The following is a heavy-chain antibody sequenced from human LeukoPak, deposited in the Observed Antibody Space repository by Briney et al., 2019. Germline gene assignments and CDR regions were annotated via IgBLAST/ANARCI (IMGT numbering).Heavy chain of an antibody. CDR3: ARTGGSFYFYYYMDV. CDR2: IYYSGST. V-gene: IGHV4-39*07. CDR1: GGSIRSSSYY. Sequence: PSETLSLTCTVSGGSIRSSSYYWGWLRQPPGKGLEWIGSIYYSGSTYYNPSLKSRVTISVDTSKKQFSLKLSSVTAADTAVYYCARTGGSFYFYYYMDVWGKGTTVTVSS. J-gene: IGHJ6*03. D-gene: IGHD1-26*01.